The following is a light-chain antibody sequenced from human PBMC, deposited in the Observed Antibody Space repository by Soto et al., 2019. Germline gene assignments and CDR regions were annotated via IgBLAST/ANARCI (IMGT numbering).Light chain of an antibody. CDR2: RTS. J-gene: IGKJ4*01. V-gene: IGKV3-15*01. Sequence: EIVMTQSPATLSVSPGERATLSCRASQSISSNLAWYQQKPGQAPRLLMFRTSSRATGFPARFSGSGSGTEFNLTISSLQSEDFALYFCQQYNGWPLTFGGGTKVDIK. CDR3: QQYNGWPLT. CDR1: QSISSN.